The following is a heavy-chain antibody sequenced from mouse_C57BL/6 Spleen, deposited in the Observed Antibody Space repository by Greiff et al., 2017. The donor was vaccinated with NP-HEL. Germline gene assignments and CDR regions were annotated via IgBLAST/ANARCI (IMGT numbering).Heavy chain of an antibody. V-gene: IGHV1-5*01. CDR3: TRSPRGYAMDY. Sequence: VQLQQSGTVLARPGASVKMSCKTSGYTFTSYWMHWVKQRPGQGLEWIGAIYPGNSDTSYNQKFKGKATLTAVTSASTAYMELSSLTNEDSAVYYCTRSPRGYAMDYWGQGTSVTVSS. CDR1: GYTFTSYW. J-gene: IGHJ4*01. CDR2: IYPGNSDT.